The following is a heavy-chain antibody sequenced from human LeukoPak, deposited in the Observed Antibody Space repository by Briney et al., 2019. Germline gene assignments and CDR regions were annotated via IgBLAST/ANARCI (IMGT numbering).Heavy chain of an antibody. CDR1: GFTFSSYG. D-gene: IGHD3-16*01. CDR3: GKYGGGGAIDAFDI. J-gene: IGHJ3*02. CDR2: IRYDGSNK. Sequence: GGSLRLSSAASGFTFSSYGMHWVRQAPGKGLEWVAFIRYDGSNKYYADSVKGRFTISRDNSKNTLYLQMNSLRADDTAVYYCGKYGGGGAIDAFDIWGQGTMVTVSS. V-gene: IGHV3-30*02.